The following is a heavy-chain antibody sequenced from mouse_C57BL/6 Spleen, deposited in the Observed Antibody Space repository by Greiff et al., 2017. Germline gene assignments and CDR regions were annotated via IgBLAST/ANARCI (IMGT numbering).Heavy chain of an antibody. Sequence: QVQLKESGPGLVQPSQCLSITCTVSGFSLTSYGVHWVRQSPGKGLEWLGVIWRGGSTDYNAAFMSRLSITKDNPKSQVFFKMNSLQAADTAIYYCAKGDYSNSGYAMGCWGQGTSVTVTS. J-gene: IGHJ4*01. D-gene: IGHD2-5*01. CDR2: IWRGGST. CDR3: AKGDYSNSGYAMGC. V-gene: IGHV2-5*01. CDR1: GFSLTSYG.